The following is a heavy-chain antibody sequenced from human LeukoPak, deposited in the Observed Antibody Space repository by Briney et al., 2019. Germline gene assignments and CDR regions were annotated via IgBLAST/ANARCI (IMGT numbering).Heavy chain of an antibody. CDR2: ISHTGNT. V-gene: IGHV4-34*01. CDR3: ARGWEDIVVVVAATYNWFDP. CDR1: GGSFTGYY. D-gene: IGHD2-15*01. J-gene: IGHJ5*02. Sequence: PSETLSLTCAGYGGSFTGYYWTWIRQPPGKGLEWIGEISHTGNTNYNPSLKSRVTISVDTSKNQFSLKLSSVTAADTAVYYCARGWEDIVVVVAATYNWFDPWGQGTLVTVSS.